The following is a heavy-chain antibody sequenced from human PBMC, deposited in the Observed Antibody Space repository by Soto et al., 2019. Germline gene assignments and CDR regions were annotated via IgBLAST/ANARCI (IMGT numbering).Heavy chain of an antibody. V-gene: IGHV5-10-1*01. Sequence: PGESLKISCKGSGYSFTSYWISWVRQMPGKGLEWMGRIDPSDSYTNYSPSFQGHVTISADKSISTAYLQWSSLKASDTAMYYCAGPQIAGYSSITHYGMDVWGQGTTVPVS. CDR2: IDPSDSYT. D-gene: IGHD6-13*01. J-gene: IGHJ6*02. CDR1: GYSFTSYW. CDR3: AGPQIAGYSSITHYGMDV.